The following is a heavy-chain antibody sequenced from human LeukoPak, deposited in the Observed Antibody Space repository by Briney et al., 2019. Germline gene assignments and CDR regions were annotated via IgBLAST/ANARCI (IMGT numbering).Heavy chain of an antibody. D-gene: IGHD3-3*01. CDR1: GGSISSSSYY. CDR3: ARDDDFWSGSGYYYYGMDV. J-gene: IGHJ6*02. CDR2: ISSSGSTI. Sequence: LSLTCTVSGGSISSSSYYWGWIRQPPGKGLEWVSYISSSGSTIYYADSVKGRFTISRDNAKNSLYLQMNSLRAEDTAVYYCARDDDFWSGSGYYYYGMDVWGQGTTVTVSS. V-gene: IGHV3-11*04.